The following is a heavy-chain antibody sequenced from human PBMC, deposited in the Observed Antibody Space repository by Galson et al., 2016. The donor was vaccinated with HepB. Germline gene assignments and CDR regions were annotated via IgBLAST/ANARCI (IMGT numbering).Heavy chain of an antibody. CDR3: ARPRDCTSTACYVPGFDS. Sequence: SLRLSCAASGFTFGTYDMNWVRQAPGKGLEWVSYISGSSATIFYADSVKGRFTIPRDNAKSPLYLQMSRLRDDDTAVYYCARPRDCTSTACYVPGFDSWGQGTLVTVSS. CDR2: ISGSSATI. D-gene: IGHD2-2*01. V-gene: IGHV3-48*02. CDR1: GFTFGTYD. J-gene: IGHJ4*02.